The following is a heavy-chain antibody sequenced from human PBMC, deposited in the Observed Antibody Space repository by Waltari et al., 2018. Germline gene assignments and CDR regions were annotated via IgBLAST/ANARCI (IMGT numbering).Heavy chain of an antibody. Sequence: QLHLQASGPGLVKPSETLFLTCTVSGDSLSSSSYYWGWIRQPPGKGPQWIGSLYYSGITYYNPSLESRVSMSVDTSKNQLSLMLSAVTAADTAVYYCARDRIPATFRCWFDSWGPGTLVTVSS. CDR1: GDSLSSSSYY. CDR2: LYYSGIT. CDR3: ARDRIPATFRCWFDS. V-gene: IGHV4-39*07. D-gene: IGHD2-2*01. J-gene: IGHJ5*01.